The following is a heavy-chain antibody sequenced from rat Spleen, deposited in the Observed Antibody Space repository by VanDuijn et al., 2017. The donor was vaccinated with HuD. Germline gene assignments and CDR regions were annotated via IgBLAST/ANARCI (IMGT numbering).Heavy chain of an antibody. J-gene: IGHJ3*01. CDR2: ISNGGGKT. Sequence: EVQLVESGGGLVQPGRSIKLSCAASGFTFSNYYMAWVRQAPTKGLEWVASISNGGGKTYYRDSVQGRFTISRDNAKSNLYLQMDSLRSEDTATYYCARDSTYISLDYWGQGTLVTVSS. D-gene: IGHD1-2*01. V-gene: IGHV5-25*01. CDR1: GFTFSNYY. CDR3: ARDSTYISLDY.